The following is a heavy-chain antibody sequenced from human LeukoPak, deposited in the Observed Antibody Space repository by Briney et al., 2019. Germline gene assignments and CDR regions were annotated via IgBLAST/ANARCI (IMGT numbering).Heavy chain of an antibody. CDR1: GYTFTGYY. Sequence: ASVKVSCKAYGYTFTGYYMHWVRQGPGQGLEWMGWINPNSGGTNYAQKFQGRVTMTRDTSISTAYMELSRLRSDDTAVYYCARERTLTSCYDYWGQGTLVTFSS. J-gene: IGHJ4*02. V-gene: IGHV1-2*02. D-gene: IGHD2-15*01. CDR2: INPNSGGT. CDR3: ARERTLTSCYDY.